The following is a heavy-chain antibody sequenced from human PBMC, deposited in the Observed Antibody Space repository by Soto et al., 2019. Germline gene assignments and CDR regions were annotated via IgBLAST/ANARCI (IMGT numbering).Heavy chain of an antibody. V-gene: IGHV4-59*01. CDR1: GGSXSSYY. CDR3: ARFGESYRFNYFEY. J-gene: IGHJ4*02. CDR2: IYYSGST. D-gene: IGHD3-16*02. Sequence: PSETLSLTCTVSGGSXSSYYWSWIRQPPGKGLEWIGYIYYSGSTNYNPSLKSRVTISVDTSKNQFSLKLSSVTAADTAVYYCARFGESYRFNYFEYWGQGTLVTVSS.